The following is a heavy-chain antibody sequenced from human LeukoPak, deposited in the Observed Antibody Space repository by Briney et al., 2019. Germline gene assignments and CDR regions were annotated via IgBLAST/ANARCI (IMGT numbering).Heavy chain of an antibody. CDR2: IYPGDSDT. CDR1: GYSFSNFW. Sequence: GESLKISCKGSGYSFSNFWIGWVRQMPGKGLEWMGVIYPGDSDTRYSPSFQGQVTISADKSISTAYLQWSSLKASDTATYYCARHPAGYKSGWYPSHYWGQGTLVTVPS. V-gene: IGHV5-51*01. J-gene: IGHJ4*02. D-gene: IGHD6-19*01. CDR3: ARHPAGYKSGWYPSHY.